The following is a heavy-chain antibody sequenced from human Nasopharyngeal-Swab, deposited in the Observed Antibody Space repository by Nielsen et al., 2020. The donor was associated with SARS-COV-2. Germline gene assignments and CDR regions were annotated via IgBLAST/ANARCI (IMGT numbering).Heavy chain of an antibody. V-gene: IGHV3-64*04. Sequence: WIRQPPGKGLEYVSTISNNGVNTYYADSVKGRFTISRDNSKNTLYLQMNSLRAEDTAVYYCAKAYYDFWSGYRLITGTTHFDYWGQGTLVTVSS. CDR3: AKAYYDFWSGYRLITGTTHFDY. J-gene: IGHJ4*02. CDR2: ISNNGVNT. D-gene: IGHD3-3*01.